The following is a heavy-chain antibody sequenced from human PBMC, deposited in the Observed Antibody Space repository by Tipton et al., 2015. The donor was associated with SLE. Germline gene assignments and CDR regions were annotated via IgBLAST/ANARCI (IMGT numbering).Heavy chain of an antibody. V-gene: IGHV3-48*03. J-gene: IGHJ3*02. Sequence: GSLRLSCAASGFTFSSYEMNWVRQAPGKGLEWVSYISSSGSTIYYADSVKGRFTISRDNAKNSLYLQMNSLRAEDTAVYYCAKDGAAAGSDAFDIWGQGTMVTVSS. CDR2: ISSSGSTI. CDR3: AKDGAAAGSDAFDI. CDR1: GFTFSSYE. D-gene: IGHD6-13*01.